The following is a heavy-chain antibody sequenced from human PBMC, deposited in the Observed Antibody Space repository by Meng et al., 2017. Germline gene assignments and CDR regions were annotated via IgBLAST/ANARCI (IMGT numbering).Heavy chain of an antibody. CDR3: ARDEDISAAGKLFGDY. V-gene: IGHV1-2*06. D-gene: IGHD6-13*01. J-gene: IGHJ4*02. Sequence: VPLVQSGHAGEKPGASVKVSCKPSGYSFTVYYIHWLRQAPGQGLEWMGRIDPNSGVTEYAHKFHGRVTVTGDTSISTAYMELRRLTSDDTAVYYCARDEDISAAGKLFGDYWGQGTLVTVSS. CDR2: IDPNSGVT. CDR1: GYSFTVYY.